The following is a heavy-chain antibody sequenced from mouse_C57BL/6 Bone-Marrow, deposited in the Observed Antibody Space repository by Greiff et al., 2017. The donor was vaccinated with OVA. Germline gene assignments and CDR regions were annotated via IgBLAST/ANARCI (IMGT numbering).Heavy chain of an antibody. CDR3: ARHPTVVFDY. J-gene: IGHJ2*01. Sequence: EVHLVESGGGLVQPGGSLKLSCAASGFTFSDYYMYWVRQTPEKRLEWVAYISNGGGSTYYPDTVKGRFTISRDNAKNTLYLQMSRLKSEDTAMYYCARHPTVVFDYWGQGTTLTVSS. CDR2: ISNGGGST. V-gene: IGHV5-12*01. D-gene: IGHD1-1*01. CDR1: GFTFSDYY.